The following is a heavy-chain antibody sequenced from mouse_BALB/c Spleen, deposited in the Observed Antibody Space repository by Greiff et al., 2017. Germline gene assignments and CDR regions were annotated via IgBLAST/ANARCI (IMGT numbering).Heavy chain of an antibody. Sequence: VKLVESGPGLVAPSQSLSITCTVSGFSLTSYGVHWVRQPPGKGLEWLGVIWAGGSTNYNSALMSRLSISKDNSKSQVFLKMNSLQTDDTAMYYCARETYGNYPAWFAYWGQGTLVTVSA. CDR1: GFSLTSYG. D-gene: IGHD2-1*01. J-gene: IGHJ3*01. V-gene: IGHV2-9*02. CDR3: ARETYGNYPAWFAY. CDR2: IWAGGST.